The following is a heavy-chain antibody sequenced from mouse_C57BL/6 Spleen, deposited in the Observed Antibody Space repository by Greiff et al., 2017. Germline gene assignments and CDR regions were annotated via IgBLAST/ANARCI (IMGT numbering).Heavy chain of an antibody. J-gene: IGHJ1*03. CDR2: IDPSDSET. CDR3: ARPHGSSPWYFDV. Sequence: QVQLQQPGAELVRPGSSVKLSCKASGYTFTSYWMHWVKQRPIQSLEWIGNIDPSDSETHYNQKFKDKATLTVDKSSSTAYMQLSSLTSEDSAVYYCARPHGSSPWYFDVWGTGTTVTVSS. V-gene: IGHV1-52*01. CDR1: GYTFTSYW. D-gene: IGHD1-1*01.